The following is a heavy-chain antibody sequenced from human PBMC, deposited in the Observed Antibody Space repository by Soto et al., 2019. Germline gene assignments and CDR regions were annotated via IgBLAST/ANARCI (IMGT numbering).Heavy chain of an antibody. CDR3: ARVSRDYYYYGMDV. CDR1: GGSISSYY. D-gene: IGHD1-20*01. V-gene: IGHV4-59*01. Sequence: SETLSLTCTVSGGSISSYYWSWIRQPPGKGLEWIGFIFYSGSTSYNPSLKSRVTISIDTSEYQFSLKLNSVTAADTAVYYCARVSRDYYYYGMDVWGQGTTVTVSS. CDR2: IFYSGST. J-gene: IGHJ6*02.